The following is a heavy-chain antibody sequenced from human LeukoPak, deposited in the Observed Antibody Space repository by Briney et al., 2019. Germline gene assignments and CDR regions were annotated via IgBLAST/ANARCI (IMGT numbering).Heavy chain of an antibody. J-gene: IGHJ3*02. CDR3: ARLNVVPAAISARGPPFDI. Sequence: SETLSLTCTVSGGSISSSSYYWGWIRQPPGKGLEWIGSIYYSGSTYYNPSLKSRVTISVDTSKNQFSLKLSSVTAADTAVYYCARLNVVPAAISARGPPFDIWGQGTMVTVSS. D-gene: IGHD2-2*02. V-gene: IGHV4-39*01. CDR2: IYYSGST. CDR1: GGSISSSSYY.